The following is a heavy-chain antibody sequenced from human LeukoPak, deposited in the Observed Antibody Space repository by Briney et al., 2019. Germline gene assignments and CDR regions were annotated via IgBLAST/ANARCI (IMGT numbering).Heavy chain of an antibody. CDR1: GGSISSGGYS. CDR2: IYHSGST. D-gene: IGHD6-6*01. Sequence: PSETLSLTCAVSGGSISSGGYSWSWIRQPPGKGLEWIGYIYHSGSTYYNPSRKSRVTISVDRAKNQFSLKLSSVTAADTAVYYCARGEASSSSSWFDPWGQGTLVTVSS. V-gene: IGHV4-30-2*01. CDR3: ARGEASSSSSWFDP. J-gene: IGHJ5*02.